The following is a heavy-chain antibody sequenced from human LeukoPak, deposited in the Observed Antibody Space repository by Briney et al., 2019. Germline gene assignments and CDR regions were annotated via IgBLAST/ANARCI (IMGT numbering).Heavy chain of an antibody. CDR3: AMTGYSSGWYAYDAFDI. CDR1: GYTFTSYA. D-gene: IGHD6-19*01. V-gene: IGHV7-4-1*02. CDR2: INTNTGNP. J-gene: IGHJ3*02. Sequence: GASVKVSCKASGYTFTSYAMNWVRQAPGQGLEWMGWINTNTGNPTYAQGFTGRFVFSLDTSVSTAYLQISSLKAEDTAVYYCAMTGYSSGWYAYDAFDIWGQGTMVTVSS.